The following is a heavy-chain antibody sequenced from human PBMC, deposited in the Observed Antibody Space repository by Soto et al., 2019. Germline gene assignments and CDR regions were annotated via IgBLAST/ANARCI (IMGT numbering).Heavy chain of an antibody. J-gene: IGHJ4*02. V-gene: IGHV1-2*02. CDR3: GRCGPLHYFDY. Sequence: ASVKVSCEASGYTFTGHYMHWVRQAPGQGLEWMGWINLNSGGTNYAQKFQGRVTMTRDTSITTAYMEVNRLTSDDTAVYYCGRCGPLHYFDYWGQATLVTVYS. CDR2: INLNSGGT. CDR1: GYTFTGHY. D-gene: IGHD2-21*01.